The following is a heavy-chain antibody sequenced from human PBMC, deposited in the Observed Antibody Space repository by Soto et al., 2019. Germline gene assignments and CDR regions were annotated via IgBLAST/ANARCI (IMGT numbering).Heavy chain of an antibody. Sequence: QLQLQESGPGLVKPSETLSLTCTVSGGSISSSSYYWGWIRQPPGKGLEWIGSIYYSGSTYYNPSLKSRXXIXVXXSKNQFSLKLSSVTAADTAVFYCARHKGWLQFYDYWGQGTLVTVSS. CDR1: GGSISSSSYY. V-gene: IGHV4-39*01. CDR2: IYYSGST. D-gene: IGHD5-12*01. CDR3: ARHKGWLQFYDY. J-gene: IGHJ4*02.